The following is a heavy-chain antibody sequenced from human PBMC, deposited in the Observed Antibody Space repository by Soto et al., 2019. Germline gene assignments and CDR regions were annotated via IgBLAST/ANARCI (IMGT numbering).Heavy chain of an antibody. J-gene: IGHJ6*02. CDR1: GFTFTSSA. D-gene: IGHD3-16*02. CDR3: AADPEDSLDYYYGMDV. CDR2: IVVGSGNT. V-gene: IGHV1-58*01. Sequence: ASVKVSCKASGFTFTSSAVQWVRQARGQRLEWIGWIVVGSGNTNYAQKFQERVTITRDMSTSTAYMELSSLRSEDTAVYYCAADPEDSLDYYYGMDVWGQGTTVTVSS.